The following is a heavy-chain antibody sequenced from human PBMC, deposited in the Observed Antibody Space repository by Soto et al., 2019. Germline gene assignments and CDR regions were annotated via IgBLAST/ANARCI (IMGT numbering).Heavy chain of an antibody. V-gene: IGHV3-21*02. D-gene: IGHD6-19*01. CDR1: GFSFSSYS. Sequence: EVQLVESGGGLVKPGGPLRLSCAASGFSFSSYSMMWVRQAPGKGLEWVSCISSRSDYRYYADSVQGRFTISRDNAKNSLFMQMSSLRVEDTAVYYCAIDHSSGSGDIWGQGTVVTVSS. CDR3: AIDHSSGSGDI. CDR2: ISSRSDYR. J-gene: IGHJ3*02.